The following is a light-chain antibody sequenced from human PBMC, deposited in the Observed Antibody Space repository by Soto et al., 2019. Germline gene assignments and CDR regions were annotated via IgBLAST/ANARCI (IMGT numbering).Light chain of an antibody. CDR3: QVWDSSTDVV. J-gene: IGLJ2*01. CDR2: RDS. Sequence: SYELTQPLSVSVALGQTARITCGGNNIGSKNVHWYQQKPGQDPVLVIYRDSNRPSGIPERFSGSNSGNTATLTISRAQAGDEADYYCQVWDSSTDVVFGGGTKLTV. V-gene: IGLV3-9*01. CDR1: NIGSKN.